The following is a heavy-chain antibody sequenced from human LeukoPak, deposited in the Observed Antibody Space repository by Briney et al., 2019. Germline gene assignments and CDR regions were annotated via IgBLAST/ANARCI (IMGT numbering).Heavy chain of an antibody. CDR1: GFAFSSYA. CDR3: AKDLGYSSSWYRDDAFDI. J-gene: IGHJ3*02. D-gene: IGHD6-13*01. CDR2: ISGSGGST. Sequence: GGSLRLSCAASGFAFSSYAMSWVRQAPGKGLEWVSAISGSGGSTYYADSVKGRFTISRDNSKNTLYQQMNSLRAEDTAVYYCAKDLGYSSSWYRDDAFDIWGQGTMVTVSS. V-gene: IGHV3-23*01.